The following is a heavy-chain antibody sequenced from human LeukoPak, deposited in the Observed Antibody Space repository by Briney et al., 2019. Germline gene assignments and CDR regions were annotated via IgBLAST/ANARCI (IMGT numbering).Heavy chain of an antibody. V-gene: IGHV5-51*01. J-gene: IGHJ4*02. CDR1: GYSFTNFW. D-gene: IGHD3-22*01. Sequence: GESLKISCKGSGYSFTNFWIGWVRQMLGKGLEWMGIMYPGDSDTRYSPSFQGQVTISADKSISTAYLQWSSLKASDTAMYYCARSPDSSAYAYYFDYWAQGTLVTVSS. CDR2: MYPGDSDT. CDR3: ARSPDSSAYAYYFDY.